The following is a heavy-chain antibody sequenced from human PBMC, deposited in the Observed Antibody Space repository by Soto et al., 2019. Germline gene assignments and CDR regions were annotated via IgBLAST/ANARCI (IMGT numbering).Heavy chain of an antibody. J-gene: IGHJ3*02. V-gene: IGHV3-33*01. CDR2: IGYDGSNK. Sequence: QVQLVESGGGVVQPGRSLRLSCAASGLTFSSYGMHWVRQAPGKGLEWVAVIGYDGSNKYYADSVKGRFTISRDNSKNTLYLQMNSLRAEDRAVYYCARDIESCFDIWGQGTMLTVSS. CDR1: GLTFSSYG. D-gene: IGHD3-16*02. CDR3: ARDIESCFDI.